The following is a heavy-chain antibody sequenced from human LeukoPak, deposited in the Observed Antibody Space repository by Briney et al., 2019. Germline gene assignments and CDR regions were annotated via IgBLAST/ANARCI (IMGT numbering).Heavy chain of an antibody. Sequence: SVKVSCKASGGTFSSYAISWVRQAPGQGLEWMGGIIPIFGTANYAQKFQGRVTITADESTSTAYMELSSLRSEDTAVYYCARDDTPYSGSYYNLGDYWGQGTLVTVSS. V-gene: IGHV1-69*13. CDR1: GGTFSSYA. D-gene: IGHD1-26*01. CDR3: ARDDTPYSGSYYNLGDY. J-gene: IGHJ4*02. CDR2: IIPIFGTA.